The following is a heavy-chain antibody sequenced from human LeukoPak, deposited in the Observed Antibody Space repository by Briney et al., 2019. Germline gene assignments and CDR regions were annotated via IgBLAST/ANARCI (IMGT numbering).Heavy chain of an antibody. CDR1: GGTFSSYT. V-gene: IGHV1-69*02. D-gene: IGHD2-2*01. Sequence: ASVKVSCKASGGTFSSYTISWVRQAPGQGLEWMGWIIPILGIANYAQKFQGRVTITADKSTSTAYMELSSLRSEDTAVYYCATHCSSTSCYAGSFDYWGQGTLVTVSS. J-gene: IGHJ4*02. CDR3: ATHCSSTSCYAGSFDY. CDR2: IIPILGIA.